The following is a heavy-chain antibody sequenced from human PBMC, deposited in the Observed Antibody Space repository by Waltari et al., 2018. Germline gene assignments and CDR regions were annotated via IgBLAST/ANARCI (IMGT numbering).Heavy chain of an antibody. CDR3: ATDGRGSGAWAYSFDY. Sequence: EVQLVESGGGLIQPGGSLRLSCAASGFTVSSNHMSWVRQAPGKGLEWVSVIYSGGTTYYAGSVKGRFTISRDNSKNTLFLQMNSLRAEDTAFYYCATDGRGSGAWAYSFDYWGQGTLVTVSS. D-gene: IGHD6-19*01. CDR1: GFTVSSNH. CDR2: IYSGGTT. V-gene: IGHV3-53*01. J-gene: IGHJ4*02.